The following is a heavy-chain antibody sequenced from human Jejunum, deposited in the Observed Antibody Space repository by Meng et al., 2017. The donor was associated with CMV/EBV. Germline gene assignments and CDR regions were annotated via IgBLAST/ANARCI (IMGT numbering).Heavy chain of an antibody. Sequence: CSVSGDSISGYYFSWIRQPPGKGLEWIGNVDYYGSTKYNPSLKSRVTISVDPARSQLSLKLGSVSAADTAVYYCARGWGTTSPWDYWGQGMLVTVSS. V-gene: IGHV4-59*01. CDR1: GDSISGYY. CDR2: VDYYGST. J-gene: IGHJ4*02. CDR3: ARGWGTTSPWDY. D-gene: IGHD3-16*01.